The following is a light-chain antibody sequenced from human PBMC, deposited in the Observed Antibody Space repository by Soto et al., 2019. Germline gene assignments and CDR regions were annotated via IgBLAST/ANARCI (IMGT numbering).Light chain of an antibody. J-gene: IGKJ1*01. CDR1: QNVGSRY. CDR3: QQYVSSPRT. Sequence: EIVLTQSPGTLSLSPGERATLSCRASQNVGSRYLAWYQQKPVQAPRLLIYGTSNRATGIPDRFSGSGTGTDFSLTISSLEPGDLEVYYCQQYVSSPRTFGQGTKVEIK. CDR2: GTS. V-gene: IGKV3-20*01.